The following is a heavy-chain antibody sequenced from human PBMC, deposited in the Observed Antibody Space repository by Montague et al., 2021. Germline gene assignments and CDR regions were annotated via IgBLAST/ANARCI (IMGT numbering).Heavy chain of an antibody. CDR3: ARSGGYCSGCGCDTFDY. Sequence: TLSLTCSVSGGSISSGGFYWSWIRQPPGKGPEWIGSIYDSGSTNYDPSLESRLTLSLDTSKNQVSLRLTSVTAAETAVYYCARSGGYCSGCGCDTFDYWGQGTLVTVSS. CDR2: IYDSGST. CDR1: GGSISSGGFY. J-gene: IGHJ4*02. D-gene: IGHD2-15*01. V-gene: IGHV4-31*03.